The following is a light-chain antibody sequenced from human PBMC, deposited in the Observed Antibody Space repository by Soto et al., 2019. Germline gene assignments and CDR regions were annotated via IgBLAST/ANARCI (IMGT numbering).Light chain of an antibody. Sequence: QSALTQPASVSGSPGQSITISCTGTSSDVGGYNYVSWYQQHPGKAPKLMIYEVSNRPSGVSNRFSGSKSGNTASLTISGLQAEDEADYYCSSYTSSSTSVVFGGGTTLTV. J-gene: IGLJ2*01. CDR1: SSDVGGYNY. CDR3: SSYTSSSTSVV. CDR2: EVS. V-gene: IGLV2-14*01.